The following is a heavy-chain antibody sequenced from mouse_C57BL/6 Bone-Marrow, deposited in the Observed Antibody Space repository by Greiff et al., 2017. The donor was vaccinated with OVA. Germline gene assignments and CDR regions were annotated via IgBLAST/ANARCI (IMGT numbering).Heavy chain of an antibody. V-gene: IGHV15-2*01. J-gene: IGHJ1*03. D-gene: IGHD2-4*01. Sequence: VQLQQSGSELRSPGSSVKLSCKDFDSEVFPIAYMSWVRQKPGHGYEWIGGILPSIGRTIYGEKVKDKDTLHADTLSNTAYLELHSLTSEDSAIYYCARIYYDYNNWYFDVWGTGTTVTVSS. CDR2: ILPSIGRT. CDR3: ARIYYDYNNWYFDV. CDR1: DSEVFPIAY.